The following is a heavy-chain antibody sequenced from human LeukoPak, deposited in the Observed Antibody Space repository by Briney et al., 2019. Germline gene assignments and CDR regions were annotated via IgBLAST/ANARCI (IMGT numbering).Heavy chain of an antibody. CDR1: GFSLSTSGVG. D-gene: IGHD2-15*01. J-gene: IGHJ4*02. CDR2: IYWNDDK. CDR3: ARSTAAAGTYCSGGSCYVLYFDY. V-gene: IGHV2-5*01. Sequence: SGPTLVKPTQTLTLTCTFSGFSLSTSGVGVGWIRQPPGKALEWLALIYWNDDKRYSPSLKSRLTITKDTSKNQVVLTMTNMDPVDTATYYCARSTAAAGTYCSGGSCYVLYFDYWGQGTLVTVSS.